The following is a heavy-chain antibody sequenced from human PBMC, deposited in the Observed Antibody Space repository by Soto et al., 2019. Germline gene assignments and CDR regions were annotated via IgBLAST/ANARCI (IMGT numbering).Heavy chain of an antibody. CDR1: GYTFTSYG. Sequence: ASVKVSCKASGYTFTSYGISWVRQAPGQGLEWMGWISAYNGNTNYAQKLQGRVTMTTDTSTSTAYMELRSLRSDDTAGYYCARDRELTGTTSSGYYYYYGMDVWGQGTTVTVSS. J-gene: IGHJ6*02. D-gene: IGHD1-7*01. V-gene: IGHV1-18*01. CDR3: ARDRELTGTTSSGYYYYYGMDV. CDR2: ISAYNGNT.